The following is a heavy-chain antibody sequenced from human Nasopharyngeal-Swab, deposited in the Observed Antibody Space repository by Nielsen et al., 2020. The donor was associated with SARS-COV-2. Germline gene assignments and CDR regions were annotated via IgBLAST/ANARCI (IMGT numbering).Heavy chain of an antibody. Sequence: ASVKVSCKASGYTFTSYGISWVRQAPGQGLEWMGWISAYNGNTNYAQKLQGRVTMTTDTSTSTAYMELRSLRSEDTAVYYCARVHTSYDFWSGYSARYYYYGMDVWGQGTTVTVSS. CDR1: GYTFTSYG. CDR3: ARVHTSYDFWSGYSARYYYYGMDV. D-gene: IGHD3-3*01. CDR2: ISAYNGNT. J-gene: IGHJ6*02. V-gene: IGHV1-18*01.